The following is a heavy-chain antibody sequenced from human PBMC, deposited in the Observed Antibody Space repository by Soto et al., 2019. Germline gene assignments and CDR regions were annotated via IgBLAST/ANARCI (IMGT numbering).Heavy chain of an antibody. Sequence: SGPTLVNPKQTLTLTCTVSGFSLNTSGMCVSWIRQPPGKALEWLALIDWDDDKYYSTSLKTRLTISKDTSKNQVVLTMTNMDPVDSATYYCTRKDCGDSFDYWGQGTLVTVSS. D-gene: IGHD4-17*01. CDR1: GFSLNTSGMC. CDR3: TRKDCGDSFDY. J-gene: IGHJ4*02. V-gene: IGHV2-70*01. CDR2: IDWDDDK.